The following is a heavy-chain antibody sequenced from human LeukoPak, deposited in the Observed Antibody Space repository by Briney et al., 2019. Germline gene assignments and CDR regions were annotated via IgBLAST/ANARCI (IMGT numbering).Heavy chain of an antibody. Sequence: PGGSLRLSCAASGFTVSSNYMSWVRQPPGKGLEWIGEINHSGSTNYNPSLKSRVTISVDTSKNQFSLKLSSVTAADTAVYYCARGLLRYFDWLYRPFDYWGQGTLVTVSS. J-gene: IGHJ4*02. CDR1: GFTVSSNY. D-gene: IGHD3-9*01. V-gene: IGHV4-34*01. CDR2: INHSGST. CDR3: ARGLLRYFDWLYRPFDY.